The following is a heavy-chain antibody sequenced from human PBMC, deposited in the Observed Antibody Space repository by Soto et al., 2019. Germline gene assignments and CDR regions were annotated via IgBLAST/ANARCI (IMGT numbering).Heavy chain of an antibody. J-gene: IGHJ3*02. CDR1: GFTFSDYY. Sequence: VQLVESGGGLVQAGGSLRLFCAASGFTFSDYYMSWIRQAPGKGLEWVSYISSSSSYTNYADSVKGRFTISRDNAKNSLYLQMNSLRAEDTAVYYCARRGITGTTWAFDIWGQGTMVTVSS. V-gene: IGHV3-11*06. D-gene: IGHD1-7*01. CDR2: ISSSSSYT. CDR3: ARRGITGTTWAFDI.